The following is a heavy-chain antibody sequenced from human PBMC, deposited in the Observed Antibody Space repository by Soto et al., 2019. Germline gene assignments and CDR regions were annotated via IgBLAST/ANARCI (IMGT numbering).Heavy chain of an antibody. V-gene: IGHV3-23*01. CDR2: ISGGSGTI. CDR3: AKVQGYTYGPGHY. J-gene: IGHJ4*02. CDR1: GFTFSSYA. D-gene: IGHD5-18*01. Sequence: GGSLRLSCAASGFTFSSYAMGWVRQAPGKGLEWVSSISGGSGTIHYADSVKGRFTISRDNSKNTLFLQMTSLRVEESAVYYCAKVQGYTYGPGHYWGQGTLVTVS.